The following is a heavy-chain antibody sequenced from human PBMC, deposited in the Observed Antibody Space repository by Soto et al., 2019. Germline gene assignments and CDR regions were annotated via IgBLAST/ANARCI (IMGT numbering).Heavy chain of an antibody. D-gene: IGHD5-18*01. V-gene: IGHV3-53*05. Sequence: GGSLRLSCAASGFTVSSNYMSWVRQAPGKGLEWVSVIYSGGSTYYADSVKGRFTISRDNSKNTLYLQMNSLRAEDTAVYYCARAPPSSGIPTPNFDYWGQGTLVTVSS. CDR1: GFTVSSNY. J-gene: IGHJ4*02. CDR2: IYSGGST. CDR3: ARAPPSSGIPTPNFDY.